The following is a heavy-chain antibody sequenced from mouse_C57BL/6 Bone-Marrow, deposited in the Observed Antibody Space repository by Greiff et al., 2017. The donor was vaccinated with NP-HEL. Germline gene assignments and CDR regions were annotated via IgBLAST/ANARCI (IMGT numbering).Heavy chain of an antibody. J-gene: IGHJ4*01. V-gene: IGHV1-59*01. Sequence: VKLQQPGAELVRPGTSVKLSCKASGYTFTSYWMHWVKQRPGQGLEWIGVIDPSDSYTNYNQKFKGKATLTVDTSSSTAYMQLSSLTSEDSAVYYCARELLFYAMDYWGQGTSVTVSS. CDR3: ARELLFYAMDY. D-gene: IGHD6-2*01. CDR2: IDPSDSYT. CDR1: GYTFTSYW.